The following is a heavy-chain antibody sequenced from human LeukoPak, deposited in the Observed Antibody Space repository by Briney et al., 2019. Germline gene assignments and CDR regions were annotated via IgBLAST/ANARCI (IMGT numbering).Heavy chain of an antibody. CDR1: GGSISSYY. J-gene: IGHJ3*02. V-gene: IGHV4-59*01. CDR2: IYYSGST. Sequence: SETLSLTCTVSGGSISSYYWSWIRQPPGKGLEWIGYIYYSGSTNYNPSLKSRVTISVDTSKNQFSLKLSSVTAADTAVYYCARGMRRGDIVVVPAAMGFGAFDIWGQGTMVTVSS. D-gene: IGHD2-2*01. CDR3: ARGMRRGDIVVVPAAMGFGAFDI.